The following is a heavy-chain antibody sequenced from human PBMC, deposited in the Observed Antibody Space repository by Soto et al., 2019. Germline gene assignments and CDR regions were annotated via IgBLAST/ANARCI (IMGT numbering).Heavy chain of an antibody. J-gene: IGHJ5*01. CDR2: ISGSGGGT. CDR3: AKGWCDS. CDR1: GFSFSSHV. V-gene: IGHV3-23*01. Sequence: EVQLLDSGGALVQPGGSLRLSCAASGFSFSSHVMSWVRQAPGKGLEWVSSISGSGGGTYYADSVKSRFIISRDNSKNTMDLQMNSLRVEDTAVYYCAKGWCDSWGQGTLVTVSS.